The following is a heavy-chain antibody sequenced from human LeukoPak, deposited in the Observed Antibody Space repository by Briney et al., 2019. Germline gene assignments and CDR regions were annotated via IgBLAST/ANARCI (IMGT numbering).Heavy chain of an antibody. CDR2: LYYSGCT. CDR1: GGSISSSSYY. J-gene: IGHJ6*02. CDR3: ALIAVAGQYSYYYGMDV. V-gene: IGHV4-39*01. Sequence: SETLSLTCTVSGGSISSSSYYWGWIRQPPGKGLEWIGSLYYSGCTYYNPSRKSRVTISVDTSKNQFSLKLSSVTAADTAVYYCALIAVAGQYSYYYGMDVWGQGTTVTVSS. D-gene: IGHD6-19*01.